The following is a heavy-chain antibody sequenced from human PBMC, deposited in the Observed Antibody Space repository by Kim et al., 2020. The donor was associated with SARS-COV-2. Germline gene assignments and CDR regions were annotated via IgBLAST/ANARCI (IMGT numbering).Heavy chain of an antibody. CDR3: ARDPGKVVVPAAIAIGFDY. CDR1: GFTFSSYA. CDR2: ISYDGSNK. Sequence: GGSLRLSCAASGFTFSSYAMHWVRQAPGKGLEWVAVISYDGSNKYYADSVKGRFTISRDNSKNTLYLQMNSLRAEDTAVYYCARDPGKVVVPAAIAIGFDYWGQGTLVTVSS. V-gene: IGHV3-30-3*01. J-gene: IGHJ4*02. D-gene: IGHD2-2*01.